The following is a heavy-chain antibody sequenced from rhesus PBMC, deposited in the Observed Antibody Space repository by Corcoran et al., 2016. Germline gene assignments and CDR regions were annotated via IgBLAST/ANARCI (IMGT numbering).Heavy chain of an antibody. V-gene: IGHV4-93*02. CDR2: VYGSGGST. CDR1: GGSISGHTW. D-gene: IGHD6-31*01. J-gene: IGHJ5-1*01. CDR3: ARTSGYASGSFVV. Sequence: QVQLQESGPAVVRASETLSLSCAVSGGSISGHTWWSWIPQSPGKGLDWIGGVYGSGGSTEYNPSLMSRITSSMDTSKTQFSLKLSSVTAADTAIYFCARTSGYASGSFVVWGAGVMVAVSS.